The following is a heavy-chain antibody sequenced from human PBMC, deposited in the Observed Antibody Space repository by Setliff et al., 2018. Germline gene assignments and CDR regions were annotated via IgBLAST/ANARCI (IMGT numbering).Heavy chain of an antibody. CDR3: ARYGSGSYFPPYYYYIDV. CDR1: GGSISSGSYY. D-gene: IGHD3-10*01. V-gene: IGHV4-61*02. CDR2: IYTSGST. Sequence: SETLSLTCTVSGGSISSGSYYWSWIRQPAGKGLEWIGRIYTSGSTNYNPSLKSRVTISVDTSKNQFSLKLSSVTAADTAVYYCARYGSGSYFPPYYYYIDVWGKGTTVTVSS. J-gene: IGHJ6*03.